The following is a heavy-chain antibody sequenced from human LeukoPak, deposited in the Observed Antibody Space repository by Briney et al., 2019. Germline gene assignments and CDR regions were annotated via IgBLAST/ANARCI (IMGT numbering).Heavy chain of an antibody. Sequence: PSETLSLTCTVSGVSISNNYYYWAWIRQPPGKGLEIIGYVHYTGSTFYYSSLRSRVTVSADTSQNQFSLSLTSVTAADTAVYYCATLGLLRGAGFNLATHFDFWGQGTLVTVSS. CDR2: VHYTGST. CDR3: ATLGLLRGAGFNLATHFDF. D-gene: IGHD1-26*01. J-gene: IGHJ4*02. CDR1: GVSISNNYYY. V-gene: IGHV4-39*01.